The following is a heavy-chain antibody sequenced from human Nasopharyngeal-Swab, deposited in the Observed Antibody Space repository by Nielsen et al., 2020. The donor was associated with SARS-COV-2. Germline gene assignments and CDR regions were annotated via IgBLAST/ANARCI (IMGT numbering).Heavy chain of an antibody. D-gene: IGHD6-19*01. V-gene: IGHV3-9*01. J-gene: IGHJ3*02. CDR1: GFTFDDYA. Sequence: SLKISCAASGFTFDDYAMHWVRQAPGKGLEWVSGISWNSGSIGYADSVKGRFTISRDNAKNSLYLQMNSLRAEDTALYYCARPGSSGSYDAFDIWGQGTMVTVSS. CDR3: ARPGSSGSYDAFDI. CDR2: ISWNSGSI.